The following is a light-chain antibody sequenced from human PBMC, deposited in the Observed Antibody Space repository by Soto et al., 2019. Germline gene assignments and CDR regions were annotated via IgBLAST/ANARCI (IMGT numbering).Light chain of an antibody. CDR1: QTISSY. J-gene: IGKJ2*01. CDR2: AAS. Sequence: DIQMTQSPSSLSASVGDRVTITCRASQTISSYLNWYQQRPGKPPKFLIYAASNLQSGVPSRFSGSGSGTEFTLTISSLQPEDFATYYCQQSFSTPHYTFGQGTKLEIK. CDR3: QQSFSTPHYT. V-gene: IGKV1-39*01.